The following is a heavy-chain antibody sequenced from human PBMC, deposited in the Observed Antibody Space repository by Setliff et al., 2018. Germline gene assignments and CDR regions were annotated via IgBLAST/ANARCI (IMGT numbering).Heavy chain of an antibody. J-gene: IGHJ4*02. CDR2: INPHGSEK. D-gene: IGHD3-10*01. V-gene: IGHV3-7*01. CDR3: VGAGTYSY. CDR1: GFTFSSFA. Sequence: PGGSLRLSCAASGFTFSSFAMSWVRQAPGKGLEWLASINPHGSEKYYVDSVKGRFTISRDNAKNSLSLQMNSLRTEDTAVYYCVGAGTYSYWGQGTLVTVSS.